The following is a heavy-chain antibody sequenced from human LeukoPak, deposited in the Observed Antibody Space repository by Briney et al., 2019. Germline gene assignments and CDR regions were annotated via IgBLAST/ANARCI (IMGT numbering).Heavy chain of an antibody. CDR1: GGTFSSYA. CDR2: ISAYNGNT. D-gene: IGHD6-6*01. CDR3: ARDRGPRGSSSSYYFDY. V-gene: IGHV1-18*01. J-gene: IGHJ4*02. Sequence: ASVKVSCKASGGTFSSYAISWVRQAPGQGLEWMGWISAYNGNTNYAQKLQGRVTMTTDTSTSTAYMELRSLRSDDTAVYYCARDRGPRGSSSSYYFDYWGQGTLVTVSS.